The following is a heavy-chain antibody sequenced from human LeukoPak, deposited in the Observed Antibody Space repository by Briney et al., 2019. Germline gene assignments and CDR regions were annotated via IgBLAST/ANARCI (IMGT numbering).Heavy chain of an antibody. D-gene: IGHD3-22*01. Sequence: SETLSLTCTVSGGSISSYYWSWIRQPPGKGLEWIGYTSYGGSTNYSPSLKSRVTISVDTSKNQFPLKLSSVTAADTAVYYCARGYYDSSGYWLSYFDYWGQGTLVTVSS. CDR1: GGSISSYY. CDR2: TSYGGST. V-gene: IGHV4-59*01. J-gene: IGHJ4*02. CDR3: ARGYYDSSGYWLSYFDY.